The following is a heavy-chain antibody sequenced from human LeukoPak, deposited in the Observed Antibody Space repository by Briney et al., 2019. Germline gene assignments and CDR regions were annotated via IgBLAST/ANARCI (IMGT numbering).Heavy chain of an antibody. Sequence: PGGSLRLSCAASGFTFSSYSMNWVRQAPGKGLEWVSSISSSSSYIYYADSVKGRFTISRDNAKNSLYLQMNSLRAEDTAVYYCARVYYYDSSGYYPFDYWGQGTLVTVSS. V-gene: IGHV3-21*01. CDR1: GFTFSSYS. CDR2: ISSSSSYI. CDR3: ARVYYYDSSGYYPFDY. D-gene: IGHD3-22*01. J-gene: IGHJ4*02.